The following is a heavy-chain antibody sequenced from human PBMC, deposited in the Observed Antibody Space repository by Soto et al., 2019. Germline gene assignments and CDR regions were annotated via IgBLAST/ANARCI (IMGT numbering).Heavy chain of an antibody. CDR3: ALGSWSGETFDI. CDR1: GGTFNVYT. CDR2: IIPMLAIT. J-gene: IGHJ3*02. D-gene: IGHD6-13*01. Sequence: QVQLVQSGAEVKKPGSSVKVSCKASGGTFNVYTIIWVRQAPGQGLEWMGRIIPMLAITNYAQRFQGRVTLTADTYTTTAYMELSSLTSEDPAVYYCALGSWSGETFDIWGQGTLVTVS. V-gene: IGHV1-69*02.